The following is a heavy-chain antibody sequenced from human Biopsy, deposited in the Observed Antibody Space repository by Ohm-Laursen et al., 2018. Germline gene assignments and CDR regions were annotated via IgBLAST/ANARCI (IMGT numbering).Heavy chain of an antibody. J-gene: IGHJ4*02. CDR1: NVSFSSFY. D-gene: IGHD3-22*01. CDR2: ISHTGST. V-gene: IGHV4-34*01. CDR3: AKGYTDYSDSSGFSYYFRY. Sequence: TLSLTCAVYNVSFSSFYWSWIRQPPGKGLEWIGEISHTGSTNYNPPLKSRVFMSVDTSKNQFTLNLSSVTAADTAMYYCAKGYTDYSDSSGFSYYFRYWGQGTLVTVSS.